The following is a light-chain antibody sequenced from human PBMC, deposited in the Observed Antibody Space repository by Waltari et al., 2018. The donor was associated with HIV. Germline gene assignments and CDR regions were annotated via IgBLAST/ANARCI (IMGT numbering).Light chain of an antibody. CDR2: DAS. Sequence: EIVLTQSPATLSLSPGERATLSCRASQSVSSDSAWYQQKHGQPPWLLIYDASNRATVNPARFCGSGSETDFTLTISSIEHEDCAAHDCPLRSTGSPVPFGQVTRLEIK. CDR3: PLRSTGSPVP. J-gene: IGKJ5*01. CDR1: QSVSSD. V-gene: IGKV3-11*01.